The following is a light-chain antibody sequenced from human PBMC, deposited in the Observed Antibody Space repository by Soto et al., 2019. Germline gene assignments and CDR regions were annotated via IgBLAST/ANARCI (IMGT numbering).Light chain of an antibody. Sequence: EIVLTQSPGTLSLSPGERATLSCRASQSVSSSLAWYQQKPGQAPRLLIYGTSNRATAIPDRFSGSGSGADFTLTISRLEPEDFALYYCQQYVISPSTFGPGTKVEI. CDR2: GTS. J-gene: IGKJ1*01. V-gene: IGKV3-20*01. CDR1: QSVSSS. CDR3: QQYVISPST.